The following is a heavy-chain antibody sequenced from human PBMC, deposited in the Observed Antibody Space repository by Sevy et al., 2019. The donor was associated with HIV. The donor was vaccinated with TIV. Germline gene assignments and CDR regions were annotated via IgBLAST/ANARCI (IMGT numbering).Heavy chain of an antibody. J-gene: IGHJ4*02. CDR1: GFTFSDHY. CDR3: ATHAGIAAAGRVFDY. D-gene: IGHD6-13*01. Sequence: GGSLRLSCVASGFTFSDHYMEWVRQAPGKGLEWVGRTRNKADGYTTEYAANVKGRFTISRDESKNSLYVQMNSLKAEDTAVYYCATHAGIAAAGRVFDYWGQGTLVTVSS. CDR2: TRNKADGYTT. V-gene: IGHV3-72*01.